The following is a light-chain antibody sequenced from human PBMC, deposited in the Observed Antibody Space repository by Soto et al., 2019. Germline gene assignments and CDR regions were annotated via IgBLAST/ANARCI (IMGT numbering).Light chain of an antibody. Sequence: QSALTQPASVSGSPGQSITISCTGTSSDVGSYDLVSWYQQHPGTAPKLMIYDGSKRPSGVSHRFSGSKSGNTASLTISGLQAEDEGDYYCSSYTSSSTVFYVFGTGTKLTVL. V-gene: IGLV2-14*02. CDR2: DGS. CDR3: SSYTSSSTVFYV. J-gene: IGLJ1*01. CDR1: SSDVGSYDL.